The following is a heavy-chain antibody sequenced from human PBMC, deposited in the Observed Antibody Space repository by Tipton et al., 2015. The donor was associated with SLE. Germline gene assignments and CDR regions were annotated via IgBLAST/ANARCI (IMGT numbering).Heavy chain of an antibody. CDR3: ARGLRQLAHYYYYYMDV. Sequence: TLSLTCTVSAGSVSSFYWSWIRQPPGKELEWIGYIFYSGNTKENPSLQSRVTISVDTSKNQFSLKLSSVTAADTAVYYCARGLRQLAHYYYYYMDVWGKGTTVTVSS. V-gene: IGHV4-59*02. CDR2: IFYSGNT. J-gene: IGHJ6*03. CDR1: AGSVSSFY. D-gene: IGHD6-13*01.